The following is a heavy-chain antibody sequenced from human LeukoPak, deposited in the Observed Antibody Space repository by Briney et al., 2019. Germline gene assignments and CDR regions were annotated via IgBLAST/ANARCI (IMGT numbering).Heavy chain of an antibody. D-gene: IGHD3-10*01. CDR3: ARDQYGSGSYSRLDY. CDR1: GFTFSTYS. Sequence: GGSLRPSCAASGFTFSTYSMNWVRQAPGKGLEWVSSISSSSHYIYYADSVKGRFTISRDNAKNSLYLQMNSLRAEDTAAYYCARDQYGSGSYSRLDYWGQGTLVTVSS. V-gene: IGHV3-21*01. J-gene: IGHJ4*02. CDR2: ISSSSHYI.